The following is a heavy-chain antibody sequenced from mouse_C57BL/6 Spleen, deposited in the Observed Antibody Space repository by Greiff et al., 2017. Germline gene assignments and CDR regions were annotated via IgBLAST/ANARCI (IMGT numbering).Heavy chain of an antibody. CDR1: GYAFSSSW. CDR2: IYPGDGDT. V-gene: IGHV1-82*01. D-gene: IGHD2-4*01. J-gene: IGHJ3*01. Sequence: VQLQQSGPELVKPGASVKISCKASGYAFSSSWMNWVKQRPGKGLEWIGRIYPGDGDTNYNGKFKGKATLTADKSSSTAYMQLSSLTSEDSAVYFCARREDYDEGAWFAYWGQGTLVTVSA. CDR3: ARREDYDEGAWFAY.